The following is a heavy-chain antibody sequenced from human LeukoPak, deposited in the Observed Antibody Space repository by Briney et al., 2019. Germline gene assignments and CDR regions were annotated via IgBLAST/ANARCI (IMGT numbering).Heavy chain of an antibody. V-gene: IGHV3-64*04. D-gene: IGHD5-24*01. Sequence: GGSLRLSCSASGFPFSSYAMHWVRQAPGKGLEYVSAISDSGGSTYYADSVKGRFTISRDNAKNTLSLQMNSLRAEDTALYYCARDGYSYFDFWGLGTLVTVSS. CDR1: GFPFSSYA. J-gene: IGHJ4*02. CDR3: ARDGYSYFDF. CDR2: ISDSGGST.